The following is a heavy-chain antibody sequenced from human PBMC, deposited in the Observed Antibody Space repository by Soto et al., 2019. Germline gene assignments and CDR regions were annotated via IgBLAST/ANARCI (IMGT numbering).Heavy chain of an antibody. Sequence: SETLSLTCAVYGGSFSGYYWSWIRQPPGKGLEWIGEINHSGSTNYNPSLKSRVTISVDTSKNQFSLKLSSVTAADTAVYYCASRYSSSWSWFDRWGQGTLVTVSS. V-gene: IGHV4-34*01. CDR3: ASRYSSSWSWFDR. CDR2: INHSGST. D-gene: IGHD6-13*01. J-gene: IGHJ5*02. CDR1: GGSFSGYY.